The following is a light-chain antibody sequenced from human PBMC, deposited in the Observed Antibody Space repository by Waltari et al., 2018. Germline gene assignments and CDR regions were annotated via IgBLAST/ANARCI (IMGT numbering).Light chain of an antibody. J-gene: IGKJ1*01. V-gene: IGKV3-15*01. CDR2: VAS. CDR1: QSGSSN. CDR3: QQYNNWPPAGT. Sequence: EIVMTQSPANRSVSPGERATLSCRASQSGSSNLAWYQQKPGQAPRPLIYVASTRATGIPARFSGSGSGTEFTLTISSLQSEDFAVHYCQQYNNWPPAGTFGQGTKVEIK.